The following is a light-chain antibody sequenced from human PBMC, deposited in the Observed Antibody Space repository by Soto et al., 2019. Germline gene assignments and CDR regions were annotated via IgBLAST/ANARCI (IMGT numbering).Light chain of an antibody. CDR3: SSYTSSSTLV. CDR2: EVS. CDR1: ISDVGGYNY. Sequence: QSVLTQPASLSGSPGPSITIYCTGSISDVGGYNYVSWYQQHPGKAPKLMIYEVSNRPSGVSNRFSGSKSGNTASLTISGLQAEDEADYYCSSYTSSSTLVFGTGTKVTV. V-gene: IGLV2-14*01. J-gene: IGLJ1*01.